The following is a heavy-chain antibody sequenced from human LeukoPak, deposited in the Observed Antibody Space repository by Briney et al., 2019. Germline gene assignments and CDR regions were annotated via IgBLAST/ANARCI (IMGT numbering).Heavy chain of an antibody. D-gene: IGHD1-26*01. J-gene: IGHJ4*02. V-gene: IGHV1-69*13. Sequence: SVKVSCKASGGTFSSYAISWVRQAPGQGLEWMGGIIPIFGTANYAQKFQGRVTITADESTSTAYMELSSLRPEDTAVYYCASFPVGATTFSSEDYWGQGTLVTVSS. CDR2: IIPIFGTA. CDR1: GGTFSSYA. CDR3: ASFPVGATTFSSEDY.